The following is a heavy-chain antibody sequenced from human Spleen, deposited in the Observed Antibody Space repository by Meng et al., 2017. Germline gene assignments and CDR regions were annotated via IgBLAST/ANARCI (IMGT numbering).Heavy chain of an antibody. D-gene: IGHD5-24*01. CDR1: GGCFSAYF. V-gene: IGHV4-34*01. J-gene: IGHJ4*02. CDR3: ARGPTTMAHDFDY. CDR2: INHSCST. Sequence: QLQLQQWGGGRLKPSETLLLACAVSGGCFSAYFCSWNRHPPGKERGYVGVINHSCSTNYIQYHESRAIRSIATSPNTPTLKLSSQTTADSPVYSCARGPTTMAHDFDYWGQGTLVTVSS.